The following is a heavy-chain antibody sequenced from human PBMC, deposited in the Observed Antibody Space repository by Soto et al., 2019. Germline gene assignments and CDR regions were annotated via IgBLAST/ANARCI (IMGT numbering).Heavy chain of an antibody. CDR2: IWYYVSDK. CDR1: GFTLSSNG. V-gene: IGHV3-33*01. D-gene: IGHD4-4*01. J-gene: IGHJ3*02. CDR3: ARDRYPNYPPDASDI. Sequence: WGSLRLSCAASGFTLSSNGMHWVRQAPGKGLEWVAFIWYYVSDKYYADSVKGRFTISRDNSKNTLYLQMNSLRAEDTAVYYCARDRYPNYPPDASDIWGHGKMVIVS.